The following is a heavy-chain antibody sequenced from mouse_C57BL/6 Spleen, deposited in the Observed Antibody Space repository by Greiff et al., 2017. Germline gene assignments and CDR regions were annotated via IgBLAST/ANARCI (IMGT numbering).Heavy chain of an antibody. J-gene: IGHJ2*01. V-gene: IGHV1-34*01. Sequence: VHVKQSGPELVKPGASVKMSCKASGYTFTDYYMHWVRQSHGKSLEWIGYIYPNNGGNGYNQKFKGKATLTVDKSSSTAYMELRSLTYEDSAVYYCAREKDGNYYFDYWGQGTTLTVSS. CDR2: IYPNNGGN. D-gene: IGHD2-1*01. CDR1: GYTFTDYY. CDR3: AREKDGNYYFDY.